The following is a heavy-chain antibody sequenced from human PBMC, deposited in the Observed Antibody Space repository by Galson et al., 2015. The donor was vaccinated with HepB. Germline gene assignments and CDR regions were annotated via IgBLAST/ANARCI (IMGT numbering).Heavy chain of an antibody. CDR3: ARAGDTAFDAFDI. CDR1: GFTVSSNY. Sequence: SLRLSCAASGFTVSSNYMSWVRQAPGKGLEWVSVIYSGGSTYYADSVKGRFTISRDNSKNTLYLQMNSLRAEDTAVYYCARAGDTAFDAFDIWGQGTMVTVSS. V-gene: IGHV3-66*01. J-gene: IGHJ3*02. D-gene: IGHD5-18*01. CDR2: IYSGGST.